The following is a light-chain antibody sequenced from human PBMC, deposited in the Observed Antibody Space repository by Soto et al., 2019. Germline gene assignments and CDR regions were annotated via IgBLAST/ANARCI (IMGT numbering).Light chain of an antibody. CDR2: EVS. CDR3: SSYTSSSTPL. J-gene: IGLJ3*02. CDR1: SSDVGGYNY. V-gene: IGLV2-14*01. Sequence: QSALTQPASVSGSPGQSITISCTGTSSDVGGYNYVSWYQQHPGKAPKLMIYEVSHRPSGVSNRFSGSKSGNTASLTISGLQAEDEADYYCSSYTSSSTPLFGGGTQLTVL.